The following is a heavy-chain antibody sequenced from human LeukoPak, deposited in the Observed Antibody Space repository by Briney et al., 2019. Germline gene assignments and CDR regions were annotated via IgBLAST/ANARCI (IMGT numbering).Heavy chain of an antibody. Sequence: LSLTCAVYGGSFSGYYWSWIRQPPGKGLEWLSYISGNSGDTNYADSVKGRFTISRDNAENSLYLQMNSRRVEDTAVYYCARDPRTVRIWGQGTLVTVSS. D-gene: IGHD1-1*01. CDR2: ISGNSGDT. J-gene: IGHJ4*02. V-gene: IGHV3-11*06. CDR3: ARDPRTVRI. CDR1: GGSFSGYY.